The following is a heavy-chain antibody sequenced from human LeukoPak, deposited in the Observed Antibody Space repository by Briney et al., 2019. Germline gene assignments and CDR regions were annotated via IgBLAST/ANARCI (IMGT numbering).Heavy chain of an antibody. CDR2: ISSSSSYI. Sequence: GGPLRLSCAASGFTFSSYSMNWVRQAPGKGLEWVSSISSSSSYIYYADSVKGRFTISRDNAKNSLYLQMNSLRAEDTAVYYCARVITIVDDFWSGYRSDPLDYWGQGTLVTVSS. CDR3: ARVITIVDDFWSGYRSDPLDY. D-gene: IGHD3-3*01. J-gene: IGHJ4*02. V-gene: IGHV3-21*01. CDR1: GFTFSSYS.